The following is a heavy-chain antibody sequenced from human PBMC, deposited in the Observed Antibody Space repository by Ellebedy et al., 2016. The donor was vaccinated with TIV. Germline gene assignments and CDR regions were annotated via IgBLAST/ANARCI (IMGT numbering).Heavy chain of an antibody. V-gene: IGHV4-59*01. J-gene: IGHJ5*02. D-gene: IGHD3-3*01. CDR1: GGSISSYY. CDR3: ARGGAYDFWSGSSDWFDP. Sequence: GSLRLXXTVSGGSISSYYWSWIRQPPGKGLEWIGYIYYSGSTNYNPSLKSRVTISVDTSKNQFSLKLSSVTAADTAVYYCARGGAYDFWSGSSDWFDPWGQGTLVTVSS. CDR2: IYYSGST.